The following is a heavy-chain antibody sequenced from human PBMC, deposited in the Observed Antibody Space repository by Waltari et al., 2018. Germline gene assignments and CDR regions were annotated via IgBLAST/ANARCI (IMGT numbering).Heavy chain of an antibody. V-gene: IGHV1-8*01. CDR1: GYTFTSYD. D-gene: IGHD6-13*01. CDR2: MNPNRGNT. CDR3: ARGTFRGIAYYYYGMDV. J-gene: IGHJ6*02. Sequence: QVQLVQSGAEVKKPGASVTVSCKASGYTFTSYDINWVRQATGQGLEWMGWMNPNRGNTGYAQKFQGRVTMTRNTSISTAYMELSSLRSEDTAVYYCARGTFRGIAYYYYGMDVWGQGTTVTVSS.